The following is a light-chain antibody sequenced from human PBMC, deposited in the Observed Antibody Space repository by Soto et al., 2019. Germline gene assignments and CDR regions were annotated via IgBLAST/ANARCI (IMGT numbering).Light chain of an antibody. Sequence: QSVLTQPASVSGSPGQSITISCTGPSSDIGAYKYVSWYQQHPGKVPKLIIYEVYNRPSGVSDRFSGSKSGNTASLTISGLQAEDEADYYCSSYTSRSTVIFGGGTNLTVL. J-gene: IGLJ2*01. CDR2: EVY. CDR1: SSDIGAYKY. CDR3: SSYTSRSTVI. V-gene: IGLV2-14*01.